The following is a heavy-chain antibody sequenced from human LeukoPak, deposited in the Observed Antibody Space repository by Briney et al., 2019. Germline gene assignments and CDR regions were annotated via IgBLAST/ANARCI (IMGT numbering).Heavy chain of an antibody. D-gene: IGHD2-21*01. CDR3: AEVVMGYYMDV. Sequence: GGSLRLSCAASGFTFSSYSTNWVRQAPGKGLEWVSSISSSSSYIYYADSVKGRFTISRDNAKNSLYLQMNSLRAEDTAVYYCAEVVMGYYMDVWGKGTTVTVSS. J-gene: IGHJ6*03. V-gene: IGHV3-21*01. CDR2: ISSSSSYI. CDR1: GFTFSSYS.